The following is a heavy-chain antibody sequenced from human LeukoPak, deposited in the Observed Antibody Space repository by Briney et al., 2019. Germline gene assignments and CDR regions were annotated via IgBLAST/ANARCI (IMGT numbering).Heavy chain of an antibody. J-gene: IGHJ4*02. CDR1: GFTFISYA. CDR2: ISFHGTDT. V-gene: IGHV3-30*04. Sequence: GTSLRLSCAASGFTFISYAIHWVRQAPGKGLEWVAVISFHGTDTFYADSVKGRFTISRDNSKNTLYLQMNSLRAEDTAVYYCAKKRGYSYGGYYFDYWGQGTLVTVSS. CDR3: AKKRGYSYGGYYFDY. D-gene: IGHD5-18*01.